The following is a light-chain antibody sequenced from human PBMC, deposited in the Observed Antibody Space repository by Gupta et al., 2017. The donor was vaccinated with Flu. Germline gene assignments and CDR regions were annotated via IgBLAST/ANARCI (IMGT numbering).Light chain of an antibody. CDR3: QVWDSSSDPPVV. J-gene: IGLJ2*01. CDR2: DDI. V-gene: IGLV3-21*02. CDR1: NIGSKS. Sequence: SYVLPQPPSVSVAPGQTARSTCGGNNIGSKSVHWYQQKPGRAPVLVVYDDIDRPSGIPERFSGSNSGNTATLTISRVEAGDEADYYCQVWDSSSDPPVVFGGGTKLTVL.